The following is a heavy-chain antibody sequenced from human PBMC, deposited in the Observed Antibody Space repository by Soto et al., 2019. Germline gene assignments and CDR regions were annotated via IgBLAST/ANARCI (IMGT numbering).Heavy chain of an antibody. D-gene: IGHD3-10*01. CDR3: ARVVRGVVNWFHP. CDR1: GDTFTNFG. J-gene: IGHJ5*02. CDR2: IATYNSNR. V-gene: IGHV1-18*01. Sequence: HLVQSGPEVKKPGASITLSCKTSGDTFTNFGRSWVRQAPGQGLEWMGWIATYNSNRNYAQKFQGRLTRTTDTSTSTAYMELKSLGYDDTAVYYCARVVRGVVNWFHPWGQGTLVTVSS.